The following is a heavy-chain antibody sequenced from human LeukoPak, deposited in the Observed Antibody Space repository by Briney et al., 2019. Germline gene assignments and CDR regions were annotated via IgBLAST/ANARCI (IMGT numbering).Heavy chain of an antibody. D-gene: IGHD3-10*01. CDR3: ATSSGSGTYYSFDY. CDR1: GYTFTGYY. Sequence: AASVTVSCKASGYTFTGYYIYWVRQAPGQGLEWMGRINPNSGGTNYAQKFQGRVTMTRDTSISTAYMELSGLRSDDTAVYYCATSSGSGTYYSFDYWGQGTLVTVSS. V-gene: IGHV1-2*06. J-gene: IGHJ4*02. CDR2: INPNSGGT.